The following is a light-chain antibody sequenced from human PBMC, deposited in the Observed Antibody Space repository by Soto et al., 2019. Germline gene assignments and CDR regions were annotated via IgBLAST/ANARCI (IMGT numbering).Light chain of an antibody. CDR1: QNIDNS. Sequence: DIQMTQSPSTVSASVGDRVSFTCRASQNIDNSLAWYQHKPGKAPKVLIYLAFSLDSGVPARFRASGSGTEFTLTISSLQPDDFATYYCQQYHRYSTFGQGTRVEMK. J-gene: IGKJ1*01. CDR2: LAF. CDR3: QQYHRYST. V-gene: IGKV1-5*03.